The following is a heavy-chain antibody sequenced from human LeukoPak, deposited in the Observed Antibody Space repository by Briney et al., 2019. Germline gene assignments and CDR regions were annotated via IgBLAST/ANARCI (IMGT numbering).Heavy chain of an antibody. V-gene: IGHV3-74*01. D-gene: IGHD3-22*01. CDR2: INSDGSSS. Sequence: GGSLRLSCAASGFTFSSYWMHWVRQAPGKGLVWVSRINSDGSSSNYADSVKGRFSISRDNAKNTLYLQMDSLRDEDTAVYHCARGSTMIRNALDIWGQGTMVTVSS. J-gene: IGHJ3*02. CDR1: GFTFSSYW. CDR3: ARGSTMIRNALDI.